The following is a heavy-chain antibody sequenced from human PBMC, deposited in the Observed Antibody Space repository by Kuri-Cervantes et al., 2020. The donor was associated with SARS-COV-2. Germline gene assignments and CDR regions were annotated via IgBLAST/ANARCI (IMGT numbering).Heavy chain of an antibody. CDR3: ARGWSGDSSGYEYY. Sequence: ASVTVSCKASGYTFTGYYMHWVRQAPGQGLEWMGWINTNTGNPTYAQGFTGRFVFSLDTSVSTAYLQISSLKAEDTAVYYCARGWSGDSSGYEYYWGQGTLVTVSS. D-gene: IGHD3-22*01. CDR2: INTNTGNP. V-gene: IGHV7-4-1*02. J-gene: IGHJ4*02. CDR1: GYTFTGYY.